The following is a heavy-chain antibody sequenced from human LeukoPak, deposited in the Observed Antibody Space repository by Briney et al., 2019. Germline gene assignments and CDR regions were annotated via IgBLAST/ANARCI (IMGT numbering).Heavy chain of an antibody. V-gene: IGHV3-21*01. CDR3: ARDNSAFDI. J-gene: IGHJ3*02. D-gene: IGHD2/OR15-2a*01. CDR1: GFTFNSYT. CDR2: ISSDNRYI. Sequence: GGSLRLSCEASGFTFNSYTINWIRQAPGKGLEWVSSISSDNRYIYYADSVKGRFTISRDNAKNSLYLQMNSLRVEDTAVYYCARDNSAFDIWGQGTMVTVSS.